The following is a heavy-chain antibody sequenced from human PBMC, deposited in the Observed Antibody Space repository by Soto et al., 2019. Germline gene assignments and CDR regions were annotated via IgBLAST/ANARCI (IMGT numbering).Heavy chain of an antibody. D-gene: IGHD5-12*01. Sequence: ESGGGVVQPGRSLRLSCAASGFTFSSYGMHWVRQAPGKGLEWVAVISYDGSNKYYADSVKGRFTISRDNSKNTLYLQMNSLRAEDTAVYYCAKDLGGYDLTDYGMDVWGQGTTVTVSS. CDR3: AKDLGGYDLTDYGMDV. V-gene: IGHV3-30*18. CDR1: GFTFSSYG. CDR2: ISYDGSNK. J-gene: IGHJ6*02.